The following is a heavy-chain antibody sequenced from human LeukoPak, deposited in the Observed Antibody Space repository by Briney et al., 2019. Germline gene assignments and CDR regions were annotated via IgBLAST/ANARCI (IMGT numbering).Heavy chain of an antibody. CDR1: GFTFSSYG. V-gene: IGHV3-30*02. CDR2: IRYDGSNK. D-gene: IGHD3-10*01. J-gene: IGHJ4*02. CDR3: AKSTDYYGSGSHFDY. Sequence: PGGSLRLSCAASGFTFSSYGMHWVRQAPGKGLEWVAFIRYDGSNKYYADSVKGRFTISRDNSKNTLYLQMNSLRAEDTAVYYCAKSTDYYGSGSHFDYWGQGTLVTVSS.